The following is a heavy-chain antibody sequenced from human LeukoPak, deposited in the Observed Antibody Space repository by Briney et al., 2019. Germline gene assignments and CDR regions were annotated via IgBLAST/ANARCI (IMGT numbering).Heavy chain of an antibody. CDR3: TTERVWSGYVVYYYGMDV. D-gene: IGHD3-3*01. CDR2: IKSKTDGGTT. Sequence: GGSLRLSCAASGFTFSNAWMNWVRQAPGKGLEWVGRIKSKTDGGTTDYAAPVKGRFTISRDDSKNTLYLQMNSLKIEDTAVYYCTTERVWSGYVVYYYGMDVWGQGTTVTVSS. V-gene: IGHV3-15*07. CDR1: GFTFSNAW. J-gene: IGHJ6*02.